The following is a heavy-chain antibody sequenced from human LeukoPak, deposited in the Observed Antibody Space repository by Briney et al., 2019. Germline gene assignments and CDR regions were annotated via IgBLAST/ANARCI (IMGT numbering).Heavy chain of an antibody. V-gene: IGHV3-7*01. D-gene: IGHD6-13*01. CDR2: IKQDGSDK. CDR3: ARETYSSSWSAKFYYYYYMDV. CDR1: GFTFFSYW. J-gene: IGHJ6*03. Sequence: GGSLRLSCEASGFTFFSYWMSWVRQAPGKGLEWVANIKQDGSDKYYVDSVKGRFTISRDNAKNSLYLQMNSVRAEDTAVYYCARETYSSSWSAKFYYYYYMDVWGKGTTVTVSS.